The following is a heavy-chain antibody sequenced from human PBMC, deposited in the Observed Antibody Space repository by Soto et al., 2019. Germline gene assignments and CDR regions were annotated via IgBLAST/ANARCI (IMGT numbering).Heavy chain of an antibody. CDR1: GGSISSGGYY. D-gene: IGHD6-13*01. CDR2: IYYSGST. V-gene: IGHV4-31*03. CDR3: ARDSTQQLVWYALDS. J-gene: IGHJ4*02. Sequence: SETLSLTCTVSGGSISSGGYYWSWIRQHPGKGLEWIGYIYYSGSTYYNPSLKSRVTISVDTSKNQFSLKLSSVTAADTAVYYCARDSTQQLVWYALDSWGQGTLVTVSS.